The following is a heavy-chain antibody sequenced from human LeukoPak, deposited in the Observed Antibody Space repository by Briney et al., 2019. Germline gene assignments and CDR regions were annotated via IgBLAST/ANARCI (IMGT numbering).Heavy chain of an antibody. CDR2: ISTSSIYI. CDR1: GFTFSSYE. V-gene: IGHV3-21*01. Sequence: GGSLRLSCAASGFTFSSYEMNWVRQAPGKGLEWVSSISTSSIYIYYADSVKGRFTISRDNAKNSLYLQMNSLRAEDTAVYYCARDLSGVTGYTYGRGIDYWGQGTLVTVSS. J-gene: IGHJ4*02. D-gene: IGHD5-18*01. CDR3: ARDLSGVTGYTYGRGIDY.